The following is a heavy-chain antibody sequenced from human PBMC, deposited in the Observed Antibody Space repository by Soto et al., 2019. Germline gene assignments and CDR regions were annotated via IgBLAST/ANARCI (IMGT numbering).Heavy chain of an antibody. V-gene: IGHV3-23*01. Sequence: GGSLRLSCAASGFTFSNYDMSWVRQAPGKGLAGVSVISDSGSGTYYADSVKGRFTISRDNSKNTLYLQMNSLRAEDTAVYYCVRQAXLTTVTANVGYYYGLDVWGRGTTVTVSS. CDR3: VRQAXLTTVTANVGYYYGLDV. D-gene: IGHD4-4*01. J-gene: IGHJ6*02. CDR2: ISDSGSGT. CDR1: GFTFSNYD.